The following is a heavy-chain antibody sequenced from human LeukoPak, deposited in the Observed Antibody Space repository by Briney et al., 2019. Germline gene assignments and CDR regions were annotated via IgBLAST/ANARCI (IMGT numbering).Heavy chain of an antibody. CDR2: ISVSGDAT. CDR1: GFTFSNYV. V-gene: IGHV3-23*01. CDR3: TGRNSSEDY. Sequence: GGSLRLSCAASGFTFSNYVMNWVRQAPGKGLEWVSIISVSGDATDYADSVKGRFTISRDNYKNTLYLQINSLRAEDTAVYFCTGRNSSEDYWGQGTLVTVSS. J-gene: IGHJ4*02. D-gene: IGHD2/OR15-2a*01.